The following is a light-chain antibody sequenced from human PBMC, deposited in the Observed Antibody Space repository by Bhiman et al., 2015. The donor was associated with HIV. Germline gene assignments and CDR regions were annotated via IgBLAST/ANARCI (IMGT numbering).Light chain of an antibody. CDR1: SSDVGGYNY. CDR2: EVN. CDR3: AAWDDRLSGYV. V-gene: IGLV2-8*01. Sequence: QSALTQPPSASGSPGQSVIISCTGTSSDVGGYNYVTWYQQHPGKAPKLMIYEVNKRPSGVPDRFSGSKSGTSASLAISGLRSEDEGDYYCAAWDDRLSGYVFATGTKVTVL. J-gene: IGLJ1*01.